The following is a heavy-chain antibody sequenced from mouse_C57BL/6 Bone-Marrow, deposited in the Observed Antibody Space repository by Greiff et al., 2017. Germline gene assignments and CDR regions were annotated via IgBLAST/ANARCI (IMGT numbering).Heavy chain of an antibody. CDR2: INPNNGGT. V-gene: IGHV1-18*01. J-gene: IGHJ1*03. CDR1: GYTFTDYN. Sequence: EVQLQESGPELVKPGASVKIPCKASGYTFTDYNMDWVKQRPGKSLEWIGDINPNNGGTIYNQTFKGKDPLTVAKYSTPAYMELRSLTSEVTAVYYCARSLYYGSCCVYFDVWGTGTTVTVSS. CDR3: ARSLYYGSCCVYFDV. D-gene: IGHD1-1*01.